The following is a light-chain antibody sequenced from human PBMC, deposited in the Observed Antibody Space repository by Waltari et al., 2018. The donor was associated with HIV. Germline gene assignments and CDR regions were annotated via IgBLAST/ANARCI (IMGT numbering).Light chain of an antibody. V-gene: IGLV2-14*03. CDR3: SSYTSSSPYA. CDR1: SSDVGGYNY. J-gene: IGLJ1*01. CDR2: DVS. Sequence: QSALTQPASVSGSPGQSITISCTGTSSDVGGYNYVSWYQQHPGKAPKLMIYDVSNRPSWVSNRFSGSKSGNTASLTISGLQAEDEADYYCSSYTSSSPYAFGTGTKVTVL.